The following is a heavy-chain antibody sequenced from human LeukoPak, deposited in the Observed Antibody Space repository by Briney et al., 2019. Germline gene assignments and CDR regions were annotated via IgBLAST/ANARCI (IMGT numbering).Heavy chain of an antibody. CDR2: ISYDGSNK. CDR1: GFTFSSYG. CDR3: ASQEDYGDYQYYFDY. V-gene: IGHV3-30*03. Sequence: PGRSLRLSCAASGFTFSSYGMHWVRQAPGKGLEWVAVISYDGSNKYYADSVKGRFTISRDNSMNTLYLQMNSLRAEDTAVYYCASQEDYGDYQYYFDYWGQGTLVTVSS. D-gene: IGHD4-17*01. J-gene: IGHJ4*02.